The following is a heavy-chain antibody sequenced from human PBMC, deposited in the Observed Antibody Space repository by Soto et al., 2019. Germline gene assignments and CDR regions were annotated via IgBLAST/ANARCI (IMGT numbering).Heavy chain of an antibody. CDR2: IYYGGST. D-gene: IGHD6-6*01. J-gene: IGHJ4*02. CDR1: GGSINDFY. CDR3: ARVGGVAARTFDY. Sequence: SETLSLTCTVSGGSINDFYWSWIRQPPGKGLEWIGYIYYGGSTDYNPSLKGRVTISVDTSKNQFSPKLRSVTAADTAVYYCARVGGVAARTFDYWGQGTLVTVSS. V-gene: IGHV4-59*01.